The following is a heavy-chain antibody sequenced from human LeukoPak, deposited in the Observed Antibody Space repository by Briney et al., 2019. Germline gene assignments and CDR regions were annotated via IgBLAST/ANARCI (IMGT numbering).Heavy chain of an antibody. D-gene: IGHD4-17*01. CDR3: ARGETTVTYFDY. Sequence: GASVKVSCKASGYTFTGYYIHWVRQAPGQGLEWMEWINPNSGGTNYAQKFQGRVTMTRDTSISTAYMELSRLRSDDTAVYYCARGETTVTYFDYWGQGTLVTVSS. J-gene: IGHJ4*02. CDR2: INPNSGGT. CDR1: GYTFTGYY. V-gene: IGHV1-2*02.